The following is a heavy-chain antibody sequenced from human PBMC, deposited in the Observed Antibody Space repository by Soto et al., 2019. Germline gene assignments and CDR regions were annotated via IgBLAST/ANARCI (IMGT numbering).Heavy chain of an antibody. CDR1: GGSISSSTYY. D-gene: IGHD4-17*01. V-gene: IGHV4-39*01. CDR3: AVTVTAGDY. Sequence: QLQLQESGPGLVKPSETLSLTCTVSGGSISSSTYYWGWVRQPPGKGLEWIGSIYYGGSTYYNPSLQSRVTISVAACKNQCPLNLSSVTAADTAVYYCAVTVTAGDYWGQGTLVTVSS. CDR2: IYYGGST. J-gene: IGHJ4*02.